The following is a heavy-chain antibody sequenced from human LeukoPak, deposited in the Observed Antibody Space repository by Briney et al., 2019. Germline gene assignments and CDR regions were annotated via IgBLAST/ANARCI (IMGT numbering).Heavy chain of an antibody. CDR1: GYSFTSYW. J-gene: IGHJ6*02. D-gene: IGHD3-10*01. CDR2: IYPGDSDT. V-gene: IGHV5-51*01. CDR3: ARQRYYYGSGSYLEPYYYGMDV. Sequence: GESLKISCKGSGYSFTSYWIGWVSQMPGKGLEWMGIIYPGDSDTRYSPSFQGQVTISADKSISTAYLQWSSLKASDTAMYYCARQRYYYGSGSYLEPYYYGMDVWGQGTTVTVSS.